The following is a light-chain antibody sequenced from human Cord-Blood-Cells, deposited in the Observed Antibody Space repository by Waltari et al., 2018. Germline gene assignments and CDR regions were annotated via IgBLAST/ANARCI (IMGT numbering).Light chain of an antibody. Sequence: EIVMPQSPATLSVSPGERATLSCRASPSVSSNLAWYQQKPGQAPRLLIYGASTRATSIPARFSGSGSGTEFTLTISSLQSEDFAVYYCQQYNNWPRTFGQGTKVEIK. V-gene: IGKV3-15*01. CDR3: QQYNNWPRT. CDR2: GAS. CDR1: PSVSSN. J-gene: IGKJ1*01.